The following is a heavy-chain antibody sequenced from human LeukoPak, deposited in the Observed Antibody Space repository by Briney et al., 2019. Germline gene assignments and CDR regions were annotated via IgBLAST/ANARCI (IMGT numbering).Heavy chain of an antibody. V-gene: IGHV4-30-2*01. D-gene: IGHD2-2*01. CDR1: GGSISSGGYY. Sequence: SETLSLTCTVSGGSISSGGYYWSWIRQPPGKGLEWIGYIYHSGSTYYNPSLKSRVTISVDRSKNQFSLRLSSVTAADTAVYYCARSLVPAAFRGFDYWGQGTLVTVSS. CDR3: ARSLVPAAFRGFDY. J-gene: IGHJ4*02. CDR2: IYHSGST.